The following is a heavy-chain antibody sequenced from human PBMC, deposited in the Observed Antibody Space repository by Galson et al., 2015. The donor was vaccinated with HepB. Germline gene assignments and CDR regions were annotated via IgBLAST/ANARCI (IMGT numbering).Heavy chain of an antibody. CDR3: ARGPTIFGDPSLDY. D-gene: IGHD3-3*01. V-gene: IGHV3-21*01. CDR1: GFTFSSYS. CDR2: ISSSSSYI. J-gene: IGHJ4*02. Sequence: SLRLSCAASGFTFSSYSMNWVRQAPGKGLEWVSSISSSSSYIYYADSVKGRFTISRDNAKNSLYLQMNSLRAEDTAVYYCARGPTIFGDPSLDYWGQGTLVTVSS.